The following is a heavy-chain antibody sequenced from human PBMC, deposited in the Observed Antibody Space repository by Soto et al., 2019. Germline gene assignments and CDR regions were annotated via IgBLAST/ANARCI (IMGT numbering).Heavy chain of an antibody. J-gene: IGHJ3*02. Sequence: EVQLVEAGGGLVQPGGSLRLSCEASGFNFSSYDMHWVRQATGKGLEWVSVIGTAGDTFYTGSVKGRFTISREHGKNSLYLQMNSLRAGDTAVYYCARAGQGASCSGGSCYLGASDIWGQGTMVTVSS. CDR3: ARAGQGASCSGGSCYLGASDI. D-gene: IGHD2-15*01. V-gene: IGHV3-13*01. CDR2: IGTAGDT. CDR1: GFNFSSYD.